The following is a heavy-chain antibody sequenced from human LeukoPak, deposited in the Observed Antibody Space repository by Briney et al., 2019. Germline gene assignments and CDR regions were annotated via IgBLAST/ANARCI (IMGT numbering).Heavy chain of an antibody. J-gene: IGHJ5*02. CDR2: ISGSGGST. CDR3: AKGLARGFDP. Sequence: GGSLRLSCAASGFTFSNYAMSWVRQAPGKGLEWVSAISGSGGSTYYADSVKGRFTISRDNSKNTLYLRMNSLRAEDTAVYYCAKGLARGFDPWGQGTLVTVSS. D-gene: IGHD3-9*01. V-gene: IGHV3-23*01. CDR1: GFTFSNYA.